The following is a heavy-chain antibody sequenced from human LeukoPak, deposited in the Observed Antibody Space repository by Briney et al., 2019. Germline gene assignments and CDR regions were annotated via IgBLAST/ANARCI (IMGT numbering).Heavy chain of an antibody. CDR1: GGSISSGGYY. D-gene: IGHD3-9*01. CDR2: TYYSGST. V-gene: IGHV4-31*03. J-gene: IGHJ6*02. Sequence: PSETLSLTCTVSGGSISSGGYYWSWIRQHPGKGLEWIGYTYYSGSTYYNPSLKSRVTISVDTSKNQFSLKLSSVTAADTAVYYCARESELYDILTGYYMYGMDVWGQGTTVTVSS. CDR3: ARESELYDILTGYYMYGMDV.